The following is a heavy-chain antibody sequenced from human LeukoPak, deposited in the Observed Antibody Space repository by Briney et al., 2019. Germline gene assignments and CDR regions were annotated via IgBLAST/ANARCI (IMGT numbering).Heavy chain of an antibody. CDR2: INPNSGGT. D-gene: IGHD2-21*02. CDR3: ARNVNCGGDCYSFFDY. V-gene: IGHV1-2*02. Sequence: ASVKVSCKASGYTFTGYYMHWVRQAPGQGLERMEWINPNSGGTNYAQKFQGRVTMTRDTSISTAYMELSRLRSDDTAVYYCARNVNCGGDCYSFFDYWGQGTLVTVSS. J-gene: IGHJ4*02. CDR1: GYTFTGYY.